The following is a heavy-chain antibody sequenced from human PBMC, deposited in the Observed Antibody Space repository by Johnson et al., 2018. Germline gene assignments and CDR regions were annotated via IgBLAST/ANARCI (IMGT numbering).Heavy chain of an antibody. Sequence: QVQLVQSGAEVKKPGSSVKVSCKASGGTFSNNVINWVRQAPGQGLEWMGGIIPLFGTTNHAPKFQGRVTITADELTITAYMEVGSLRPEDTAVYYCARDLVTAQAYYGMDVWGQGTTVTVSS. J-gene: IGHJ6*02. V-gene: IGHV1-69*12. CDR1: GGTFSNNV. D-gene: IGHD5-18*01. CDR2: IIPLFGTT. CDR3: ARDLVTAQAYYGMDV.